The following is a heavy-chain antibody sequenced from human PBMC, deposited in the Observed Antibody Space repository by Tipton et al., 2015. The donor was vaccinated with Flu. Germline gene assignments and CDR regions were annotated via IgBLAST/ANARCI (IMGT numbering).Heavy chain of an antibody. CDR2: ITWNGGSL. CDR3: AKDRGGGYFWIVFYHIFWAP. J-gene: IGHJ5*02. Sequence: SLRLSCAASGFTFDDYAMHWVRQAPGKGLEWVSGITWNGGSLGYADSVEGRFTISRDNAKNSLYLQMDTLRSEDTALYYCAKDRGGGYFWIVFYHIFWAPWGKGLQVPLSS. D-gene: IGHD3-3*01. V-gene: IGHV3-9*01. CDR1: GFTFDDYA.